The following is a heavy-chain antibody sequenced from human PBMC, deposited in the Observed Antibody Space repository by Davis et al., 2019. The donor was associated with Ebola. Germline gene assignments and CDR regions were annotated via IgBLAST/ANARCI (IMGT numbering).Heavy chain of an antibody. CDR3: ARRAAYYYDSSGYGVTGWFDP. V-gene: IGHV4-39*01. CDR1: GGSISSSSYY. CDR2: IYYSGST. J-gene: IGHJ5*02. Sequence: MPSETLSLTCTVSGGSISSSSYYWGWIRQPPGKGLEWIGSIYYSGSTYYNPSLKSRVTISVDTSKNQFSLKLSSVTAADTAVYYCARRAAYYYDSSGYGVTGWFDPWGQGTLVTVSS. D-gene: IGHD3-22*01.